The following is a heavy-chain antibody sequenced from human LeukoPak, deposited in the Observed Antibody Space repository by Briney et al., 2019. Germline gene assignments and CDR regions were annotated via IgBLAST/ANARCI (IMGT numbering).Heavy chain of an antibody. J-gene: IGHJ4*02. CDR1: GFTFSSYA. CDR2: ISGSSGST. CDR3: AKAPAPYGDYIYYFDY. V-gene: IGHV3-23*01. D-gene: IGHD4-17*01. Sequence: GGSLRLSCAASGFTFSSYAMSWVRQAPGKGLEWVSVISGSSGSTYYADSVKGRFTISRDNPKNTLYLQMNSLRAEDTAVYYCAKAPAPYGDYIYYFDYWGQGTLVTVSS.